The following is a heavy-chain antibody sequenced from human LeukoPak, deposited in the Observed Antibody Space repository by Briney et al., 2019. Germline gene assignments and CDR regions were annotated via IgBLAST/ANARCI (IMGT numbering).Heavy chain of an antibody. V-gene: IGHV4-59*12. J-gene: IGHJ3*02. CDR1: GGSIRSYY. CDR2: IYYSGST. D-gene: IGHD3-10*01. Sequence: SETLSLTCTVSGGSIRSYYWSWIRQPPGKGLEWIGYIYYSGSTYYNPSLKSRVTISVDTSKNQFSLKLSSVTAADTAVYYCARDSEYYGSGSYYNAEPGAFDIWGQGTMVTVSS. CDR3: ARDSEYYGSGSYYNAEPGAFDI.